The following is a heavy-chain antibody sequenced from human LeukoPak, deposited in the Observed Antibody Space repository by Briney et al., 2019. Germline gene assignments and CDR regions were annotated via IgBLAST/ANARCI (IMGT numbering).Heavy chain of an antibody. CDR2: IIPIFGTA. CDR3: VVGSGYYLNWYFDL. D-gene: IGHD3-22*01. CDR1: GGTFSSYA. Sequence: SVNVSCKASGGTFSSYAISWVRQAPGQGLEWMGGIIPIFGTANYAQKFQGRVTITADESTSTAYMELSSLRSEDTAVYYCVVGSGYYLNWYFDLWGRGTLVTVFS. V-gene: IGHV1-69*13. J-gene: IGHJ2*01.